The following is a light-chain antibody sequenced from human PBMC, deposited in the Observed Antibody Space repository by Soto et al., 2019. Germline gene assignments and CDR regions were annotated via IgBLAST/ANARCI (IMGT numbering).Light chain of an antibody. V-gene: IGKV1-5*01. Sequence: DIQMTQSPSTLSASVGDRVTITCRASQSIRSWLAWYQQKPGKAPKLLIYDASSLESGVPSRFSGSGSGTEFTLTISSLQHDDFATYYCQQYNSYSETFGQGTKVEIK. J-gene: IGKJ1*01. CDR2: DAS. CDR1: QSIRSW. CDR3: QQYNSYSET.